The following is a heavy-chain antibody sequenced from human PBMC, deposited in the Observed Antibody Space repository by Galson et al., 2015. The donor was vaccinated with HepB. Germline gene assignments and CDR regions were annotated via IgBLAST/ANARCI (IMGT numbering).Heavy chain of an antibody. D-gene: IGHD5-12*01. J-gene: IGHJ4*02. Sequence: SVKVSCKASGYTFTSFHMHWVRQAPGQGLEWMGIINPSGGGSSHAQNFQGRVTLTRDTSTSTVYMELSSLRYEDTAVYYCTRAGVATIMDPFDYWGQGTLVTVSS. CDR2: INPSGGGS. CDR1: GYTFTSFH. V-gene: IGHV1-46*03. CDR3: TRAGVATIMDPFDY.